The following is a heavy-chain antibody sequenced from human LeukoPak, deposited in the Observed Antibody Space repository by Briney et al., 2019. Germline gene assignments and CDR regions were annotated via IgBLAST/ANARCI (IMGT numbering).Heavy chain of an antibody. CDR2: INHSGST. J-gene: IGHJ6*02. V-gene: IGHV4-34*01. CDR1: GGSFSGYY. CDR3: AREERYYGMDV. Sequence: SETLSLTCAVYGGSFSGYYWSWIRQPPGKGLEWIGEINHSGSTNYNPSLKSRVTISVDTSKNQFSLKLSSVTAADTAVYYCAREERYYGMDVWGQGTTVTVSS.